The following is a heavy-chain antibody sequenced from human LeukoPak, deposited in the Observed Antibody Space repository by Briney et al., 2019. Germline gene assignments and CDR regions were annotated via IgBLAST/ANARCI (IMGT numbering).Heavy chain of an antibody. V-gene: IGHV4-38-2*02. J-gene: IGHJ6*04. CDR3: ASQPDYGAHV. CDR1: GYSISSGYY. Sequence: SETLSLTCTVSGYSISSGYYWSWIRQPPGKGLEWIGEINHSGSTNYNPSLKSRVTISVDTSKNQFSLKLSSVTAADTAVYYCASQPDYGAHVWGKGTTVTVSS. CDR2: INHSGST.